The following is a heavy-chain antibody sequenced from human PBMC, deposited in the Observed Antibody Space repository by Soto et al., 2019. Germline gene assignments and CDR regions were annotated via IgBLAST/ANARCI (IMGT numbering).Heavy chain of an antibody. CDR3: ASRGDFDP. Sequence: QVELVESGGGVVQPGTSLRLSCAASGLAFSDYGFHWVRQTPGKGLEWVALITSSGSREFYAASLKGRFSVSRDDSKSTLYLEIDSLRPDDTAVYYCASRGDFDPWGHGTLVTVSS. V-gene: IGHV3-30*03. CDR2: ITSSGSRE. D-gene: IGHD3-16*01. CDR1: GLAFSDYG. J-gene: IGHJ5*02.